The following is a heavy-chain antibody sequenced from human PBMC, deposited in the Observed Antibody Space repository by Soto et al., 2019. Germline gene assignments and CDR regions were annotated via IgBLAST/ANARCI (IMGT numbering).Heavy chain of an antibody. V-gene: IGHV1-24*01. J-gene: IGHJ4*02. Sequence: ASVKVSCKVSGYNLTELSMHWVRQAPGKGLEWMGGFDPEDGETIYAQKFQGRVTITEGTSTDTAYMELSSLRSEDTAVYYCATLGSYDFLSGPRLYYFDYWGQGTLVTVSS. CDR1: GYNLTELS. D-gene: IGHD3-3*01. CDR3: ATLGSYDFLSGPRLYYFDY. CDR2: FDPEDGET.